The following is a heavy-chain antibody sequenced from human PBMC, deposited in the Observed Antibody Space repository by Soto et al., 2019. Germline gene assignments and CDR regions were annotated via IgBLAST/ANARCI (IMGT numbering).Heavy chain of an antibody. CDR3: ARVNVVVPAANNYYYYYDV. J-gene: IGHJ6*03. CDR1: GFPISSYW. Sequence: GGSLRLSCAASGFPISSYWMTWVRQAPGKGLEWVANIQQDGSDKYYVDSVKGRFTISRDNAKNSLYLQMNSLRAEDTAVYYSARVNVVVPAANNYYYYYDVWGKGTTVTVSS. D-gene: IGHD2-2*01. CDR2: IQQDGSDK. V-gene: IGHV3-7*01.